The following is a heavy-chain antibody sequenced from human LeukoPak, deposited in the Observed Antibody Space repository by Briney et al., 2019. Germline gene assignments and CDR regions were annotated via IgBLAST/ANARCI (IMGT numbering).Heavy chain of an antibody. J-gene: IGHJ5*02. D-gene: IGHD1-7*01. CDR1: GFTFSSYA. CDR3: AGGELFLVNWFDP. CDR2: INGSA. Sequence: AGGSLRLSCAASGFTFSSYAMSWVRQAPGKGLEWVSVINGSAYNADSVKGRFTISRDNSKNTLYLQMNSLRAEDTAVYYCAGGELFLVNWFDPWGQGTLVTVTP. V-gene: IGHV3-23*01.